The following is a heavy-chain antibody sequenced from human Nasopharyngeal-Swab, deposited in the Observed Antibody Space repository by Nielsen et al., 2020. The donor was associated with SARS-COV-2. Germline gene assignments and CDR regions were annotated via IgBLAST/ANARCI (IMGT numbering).Heavy chain of an antibody. D-gene: IGHD4-17*01. V-gene: IGHV4-59*01. CDR3: ARDLLYGDFYYYYGMDV. Sequence: SETLSLTCTVSGGSISSYYWRWIRQPTGKGLEWIGYIYYSGSTNYNPSLKSRVTISVDTSKNQFSLKLSSVTAADTAVYYCARDLLYGDFYYYYGMDVWGQGTTVTVSS. J-gene: IGHJ6*02. CDR2: IYYSGST. CDR1: GGSISSYY.